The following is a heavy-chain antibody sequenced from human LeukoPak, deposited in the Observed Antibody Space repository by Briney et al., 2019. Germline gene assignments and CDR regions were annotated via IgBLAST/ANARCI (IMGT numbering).Heavy chain of an antibody. CDR3: ARADYGDSVDH. V-gene: IGHV3-7*01. CDR2: IKQDGHEK. D-gene: IGHD4-17*01. CDR1: GFTFISYW. J-gene: IGHJ4*02. Sequence: GGSLRLSCAASGFTFISYWMTWVRQAPGKGLEWVANIKQDGHEKYYVDSVKGRFTISRDNAKNSLYLQMNSLGAEDTAVYYCARADYGDSVDHWGQGTLVTVSS.